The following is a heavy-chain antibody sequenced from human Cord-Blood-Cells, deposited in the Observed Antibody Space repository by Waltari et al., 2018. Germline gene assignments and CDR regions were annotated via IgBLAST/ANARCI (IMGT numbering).Heavy chain of an antibody. J-gene: IGHJ4*02. CDR3: ARSIPLAAAGSPPDY. CDR1: GSTLTSYY. CDR2: INPSGGST. V-gene: IGHV1-46*01. Sequence: QVQLVQSGAEVKKPGASVTVSCQASGSTLTSYYMHWLPQAPGQGLEWMGIINPSGGSTSYAQKFQGRVTMTRDTSTSTVYMELSSLRSEDTAVYYCARSIPLAAAGSPPDYWGQGTLVTVSS. D-gene: IGHD6-13*01.